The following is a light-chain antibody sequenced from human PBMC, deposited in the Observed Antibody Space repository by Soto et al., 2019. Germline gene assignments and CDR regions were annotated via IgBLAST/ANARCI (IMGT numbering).Light chain of an antibody. Sequence: DIQMTQSPSTLSASVGDIVTITCRASQDISAWLAWYQQKPGKPPKLVIYKATALETGVPSRFSGSGSGTEFTLTIGSLQPDDFTTYYCQQYSAFPWTFGQGTKVDIK. J-gene: IGKJ1*01. V-gene: IGKV1-5*03. CDR3: QQYSAFPWT. CDR2: KAT. CDR1: QDISAW.